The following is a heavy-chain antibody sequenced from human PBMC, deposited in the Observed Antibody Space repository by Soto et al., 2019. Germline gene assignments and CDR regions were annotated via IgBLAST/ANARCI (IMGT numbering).Heavy chain of an antibody. V-gene: IGHV1-2*02. CDR1: GYTFTGYY. CDR2: INPNSGGT. Sequence: ASVKVSCKASGYTFTGYYMRWVRQAPGQGLEWMGWINPNSGGTNYAQILQGRVSMTTDTSTKTAYMELRSLRSDDTAMYYCARGGYYDSSGARNYYFYGMNVWGQGTTVTVS. J-gene: IGHJ6*02. D-gene: IGHD3-22*01. CDR3: ARGGYYDSSGARNYYFYGMNV.